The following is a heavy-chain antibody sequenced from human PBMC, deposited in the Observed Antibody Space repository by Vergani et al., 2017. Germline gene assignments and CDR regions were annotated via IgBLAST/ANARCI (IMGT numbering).Heavy chain of an antibody. D-gene: IGHD3-3*01. J-gene: IGHJ6*03. CDR3: TRGPMGAIFGEGYYMDV. Sequence: EVQLVESGGGLVQPGRSLRLSCTASGFTFGDYAMSWVRQAPGKGLEWVGFIRSKAYGGTTEYAASVKGRFTISRDDSKSIAYLQMNSLKTEDTAVYYCTRGPMGAIFGEGYYMDVWGKGP. CDR1: GFTFGDYA. CDR2: IRSKAYGGTT. V-gene: IGHV3-49*04.